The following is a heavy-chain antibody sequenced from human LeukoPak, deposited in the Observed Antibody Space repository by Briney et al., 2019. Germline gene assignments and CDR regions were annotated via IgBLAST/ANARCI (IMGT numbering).Heavy chain of an antibody. CDR2: IYYSGST. Sequence: SETLSLTCSVSGGSMFSYYWGWIRQPSGKGLEWIGSIYYSGSTYYNPSLKSRVTVSVDTSKNQFSLKLSSVTAADTAVYYCARHNYVYDSSGYHPEYFDYWGQGTLVTVSS. V-gene: IGHV4-39*01. J-gene: IGHJ4*02. CDR3: ARHNYVYDSSGYHPEYFDY. CDR1: GGSMFSYY. D-gene: IGHD3-22*01.